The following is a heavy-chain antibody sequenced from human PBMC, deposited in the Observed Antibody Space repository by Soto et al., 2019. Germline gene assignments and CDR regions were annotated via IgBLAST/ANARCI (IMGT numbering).Heavy chain of an antibody. Sequence: GGSLRLSCAASGFTFSSYAMHWVRQAPGKGLEWVAVISYDGSNKYYADSVKGRFTISRDNSKNTLYLQMNSLRAEDTAVYYCARDFVNLLRYLDWLHWGQGTLLTVSS. CDR2: ISYDGSNK. CDR3: ARDFVNLLRYLDWLH. CDR1: GFTFSSYA. J-gene: IGHJ4*02. V-gene: IGHV3-30-3*01. D-gene: IGHD3-9*01.